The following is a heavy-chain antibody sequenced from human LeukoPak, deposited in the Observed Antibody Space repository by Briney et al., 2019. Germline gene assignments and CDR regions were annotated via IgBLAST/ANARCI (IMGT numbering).Heavy chain of an antibody. CDR2: INPNSGGT. J-gene: IGHJ4*02. V-gene: IGHV1-2*02. CDR3: ARDQGAMVAGTDY. D-gene: IGHD6-19*01. Sequence: ASVKVSCKASGYTFTGNYMHWVRQAPGQGLEWMGWINPNSGGTNYAQKFQGRVTMTRDTSISTAYMELSRLRSDDTAVYYCARDQGAMVAGTDYWGQGTLVTVSS. CDR1: GYTFTGNY.